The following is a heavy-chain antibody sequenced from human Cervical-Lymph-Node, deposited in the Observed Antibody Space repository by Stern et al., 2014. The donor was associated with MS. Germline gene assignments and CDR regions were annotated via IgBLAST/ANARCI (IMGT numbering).Heavy chain of an antibody. V-gene: IGHV3-9*01. CDR1: GFTFDDYA. D-gene: IGHD1-26*01. J-gene: IGHJ4*02. Sequence: EVHLVESGGGLVQPGRSLRLSCAASGFTFDDYAMHWVRQAPGKGLEWVSGISWNSGSIGYADSVKGRFTISRDNAKNFLYLQMNSLRAEDTALYYCTKAFPYYVYWGQGTRVIVSS. CDR3: TKAFPYYVY. CDR2: ISWNSGSI.